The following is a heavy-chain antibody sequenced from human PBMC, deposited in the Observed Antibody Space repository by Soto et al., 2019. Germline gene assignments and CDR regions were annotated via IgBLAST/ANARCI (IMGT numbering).Heavy chain of an antibody. CDR2: IYYSGST. CDR1: GGSISSSSYY. J-gene: IGHJ4*02. V-gene: IGHV4-39*01. CDR3: ARYTDGRATFDY. Sequence: SETLSLTCTVSGGSISSSSYYWGWIRQPPGKGLEWIGSIYYSGSTYYNPSLKSRVTISVDTSKNQFSLKLSSVTAADTAVYYCARYTDGRATFDYWGQGTLVTVSS. D-gene: IGHD1-26*01.